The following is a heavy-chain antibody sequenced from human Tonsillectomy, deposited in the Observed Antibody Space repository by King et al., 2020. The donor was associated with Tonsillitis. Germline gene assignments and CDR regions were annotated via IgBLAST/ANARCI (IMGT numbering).Heavy chain of an antibody. J-gene: IGHJ4*02. CDR1: GGSISSSDHY. Sequence: QMQLQESGPGVVKPSETLSLTCTVSGGSISSSDHYWAWIRQPPGKGLEWIGYMDYSGTIFYNAPLKSRITISGGTSENRFSLKLSSVTAADTAVYFCARYVSGSFDYWDQGALVTVSS. CDR2: MDYSGTI. CDR3: ARYVSGSFDY. D-gene: IGHD1-26*01. V-gene: IGHV4-39*01.